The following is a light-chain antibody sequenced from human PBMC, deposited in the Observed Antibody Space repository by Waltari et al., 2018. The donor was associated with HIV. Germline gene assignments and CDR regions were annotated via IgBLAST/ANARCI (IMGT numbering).Light chain of an antibody. Sequence: DIQMTQSPSSLSASVGDRVTITCRASQGIRNNLGWFQQKPGKAPQRLIFGASSLHPGVPSRFSGSGSGTEFTLSISSLQPEDFATYYCLQHNNYPRTFGRGTKVEIK. CDR2: GAS. J-gene: IGKJ1*01. CDR1: QGIRNN. CDR3: LQHNNYPRT. V-gene: IGKV1-17*01.